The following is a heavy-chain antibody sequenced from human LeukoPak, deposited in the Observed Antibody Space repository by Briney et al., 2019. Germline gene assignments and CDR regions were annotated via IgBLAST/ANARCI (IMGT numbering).Heavy chain of an antibody. J-gene: IGHJ5*02. CDR3: ARAENNWFDP. V-gene: IGHV4-59*01. CDR1: GGSISSYY. CDR2: IYYSGST. Sequence: SETLSLTCTVSGGSISSYYWSWIRQPPGKGLEWIGYIYYSGSTNYNPSLKSRVTISVDTSKNQFSLKLSSVTAADTAVYYGARAENNWFDPWGQGTLVTVSS.